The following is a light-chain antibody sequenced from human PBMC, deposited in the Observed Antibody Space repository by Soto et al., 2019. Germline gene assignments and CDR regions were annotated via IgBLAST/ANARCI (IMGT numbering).Light chain of an antibody. CDR1: QSVSNSY. Sequence: EIVLTQSPGTLSLSPGERATLSCRASQSVSNSYLAWYQQKPGQAPRLLIYGVSTRATGVPDRFSGSGSGTDFTLTISRLEPEDFAVFYCQQYGSSPITFGQGTRLEIK. J-gene: IGKJ5*01. CDR2: GVS. V-gene: IGKV3-20*01. CDR3: QQYGSSPIT.